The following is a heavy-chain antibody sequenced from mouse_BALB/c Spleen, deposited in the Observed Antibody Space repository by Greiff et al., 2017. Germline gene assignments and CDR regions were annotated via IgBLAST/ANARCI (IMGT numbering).Heavy chain of an antibody. V-gene: IGHV5-9-4*01. J-gene: IGHJ4*01. CDR3: ARGAGAMDY. Sequence: EVMLVESGGGLVKPGGSLKLSCAASGFTFSSYAMSWVRQSPEKRLEWVAEISSGGSYTYYPDTVTGRFTISRDNAKNTLYLEMSSLRSEDTAMYYCARGAGAMDYWGQGTSVTVSS. CDR2: ISSGGSYT. CDR1: GFTFSSYA.